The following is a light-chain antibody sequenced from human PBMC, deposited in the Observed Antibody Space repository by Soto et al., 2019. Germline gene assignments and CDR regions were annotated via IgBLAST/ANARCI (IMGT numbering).Light chain of an antibody. J-gene: IGKJ3*01. Sequence: DIVMTQTPLSLPVTPGEPASISCRSSQSLLDSDDGNTYLDWYLQKPGQSPQLLIYTLSYRASGIPDRFSGSGSGTDFTLTISRLEPEDFAVYYCQQYGSSPLTFGPGTKVDIK. CDR3: QQYGSSPLT. CDR2: TLS. V-gene: IGKV2-40*01. CDR1: QSLLDSDDGNTY.